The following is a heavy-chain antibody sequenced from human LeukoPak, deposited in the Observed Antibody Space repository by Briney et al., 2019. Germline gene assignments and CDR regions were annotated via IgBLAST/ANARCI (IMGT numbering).Heavy chain of an antibody. V-gene: IGHV3-74*01. CDR3: ARAPSEIGGYYPEYFQH. CDR1: GFTFSTYW. CDR2: IKSDGGT. D-gene: IGHD3-22*01. J-gene: IGHJ1*01. Sequence: PGGSLRLSCAASGFTFSTYWMHWVRQAPGKGLVWVSRIKSDGGTNYAGSVKGRFTISRDNAKKTVSLQMNSLRPEDTGVYYCARAPSEIGGYYPEYFQHWGQGTLVTVSS.